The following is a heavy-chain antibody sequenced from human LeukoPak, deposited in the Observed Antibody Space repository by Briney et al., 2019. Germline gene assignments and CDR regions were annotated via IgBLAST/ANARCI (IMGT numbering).Heavy chain of an antibody. CDR1: GSRFTSYW. V-gene: IGHV5-51*01. CDR3: ARRVFGVVIIDNWKTIGWFDL. J-gene: IGHJ5*02. CDR2: IYPGDSDT. Sequence: GASLKISWKGPGSRFTSYWIGWVRQMPGKGLEGLGIIYPGDSDTRYSPSFQGQVPFSAAKSISTAYLQWSSLQASDTAMYYCARRVFGVVIIDNWKTIGWFDLWGQGTLVTVSS. D-gene: IGHD3-3*01.